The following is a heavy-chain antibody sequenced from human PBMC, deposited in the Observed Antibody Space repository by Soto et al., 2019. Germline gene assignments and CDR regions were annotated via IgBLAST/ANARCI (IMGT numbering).Heavy chain of an antibody. D-gene: IGHD3-22*01. CDR3: ARARGSGYYYVGWFDP. J-gene: IGHJ5*02. CDR1: GYTFTSYD. V-gene: IGHV1-8*01. CDR2: MNPNSGNT. Sequence: QVQLVQSGAEVKKPGASVKVSCKASGYTFTSYDINWVRQATGQVLEWMGWMNPNSGNTGYAQKFQGRVTMTRNTSISTAYMELSSLRSEDTAVYYCARARGSGYYYVGWFDPWGQGTLVTVSS.